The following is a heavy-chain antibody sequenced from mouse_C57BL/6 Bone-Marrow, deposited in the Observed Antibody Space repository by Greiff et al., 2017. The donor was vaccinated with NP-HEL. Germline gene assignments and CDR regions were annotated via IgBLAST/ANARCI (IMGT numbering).Heavy chain of an antibody. CDR2: ISDGGSYT. CDR3: AREGGWLPY. Sequence: EVKLVESGGGLVKPGGSLKLSCAASGFTFSSYAMSWVRQTPEKRLEWVATISDGGSYTYYPDNVKGRFTISRDNAKNNLYLQMSHLKSEDTAMYYCAREGGWLPYWGQGTLVTVSA. V-gene: IGHV5-4*01. J-gene: IGHJ3*01. CDR1: GFTFSSYA.